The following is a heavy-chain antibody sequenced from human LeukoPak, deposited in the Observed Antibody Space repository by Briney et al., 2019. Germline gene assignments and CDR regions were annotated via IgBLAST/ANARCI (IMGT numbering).Heavy chain of an antibody. D-gene: IGHD5/OR15-5a*01. CDR3: ARVYELREEDYYYYYMDV. CDR2: IDSSGTTI. CDR1: GFTFSSCE. V-gene: IGHV3-48*03. Sequence: GGSLRLSCAASGFTFSSCEMNWVRQTPGKGLEWVSYIDSSGTTIYYADSVKGRFTSSRDNAKNSLYLQMNSLRAEDTALYYCARVYELREEDYYYYYMDVWGKGTTVTVSS. J-gene: IGHJ6*03.